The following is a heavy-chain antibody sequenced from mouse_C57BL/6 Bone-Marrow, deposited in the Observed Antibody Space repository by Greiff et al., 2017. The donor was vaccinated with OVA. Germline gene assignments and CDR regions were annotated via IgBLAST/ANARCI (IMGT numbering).Heavy chain of an antibody. CDR2: IYPRSGNT. J-gene: IGHJ2*01. D-gene: IGHD1-1*01. CDR3: ARKRDYYGSSPLGY. Sequence: VQLVESGAELARPGASVKLSCKASGYTFTSYGISWVKQRTGQGLEWIGEIYPRSGNTYYNEKFKGKATLTADKSSSTAYMELRSLTSEDSAVYFCARKRDYYGSSPLGYWGQGTTLTVSS. V-gene: IGHV1-81*01. CDR1: GYTFTSYG.